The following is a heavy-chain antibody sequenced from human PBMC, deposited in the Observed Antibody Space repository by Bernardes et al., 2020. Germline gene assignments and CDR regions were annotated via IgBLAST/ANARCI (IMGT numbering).Heavy chain of an antibody. CDR3: AKALQNVGGIATAGNYSYYYMYA. J-gene: IGHJ6*03. Sequence: GGSLRLSCAVSGFTFSIYSRTWVRQAPGKGLEWFSGISLSGNTTYYADSVRGLFTISRDNSKNTLYLQMNSQNAEDTAVYYCAKALQNVGGIATAGNYSYYYMYAWAKGTTVTVS. D-gene: IGHD6-13*01. V-gene: IGHV3-23*01. CDR2: ISLSGNTT. CDR1: GFTFSIYS.